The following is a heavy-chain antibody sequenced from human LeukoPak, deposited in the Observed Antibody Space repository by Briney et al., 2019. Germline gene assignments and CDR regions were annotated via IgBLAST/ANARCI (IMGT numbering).Heavy chain of an antibody. J-gene: IGHJ4*02. Sequence: SETLSLTCTVSGGSISSGDYYWSWIRQPPGKGLEWIGYIYYSGSTYCNPSLKSRVTISVDTSKNQFSLKLSSVTAADTAVYYCASLKLDYGEGPYYFDYWGQGTLVTVSS. CDR3: ASLKLDYGEGPYYFDY. CDR1: GGSISSGDYY. CDR2: IYYSGST. V-gene: IGHV4-30-4*08. D-gene: IGHD4-17*01.